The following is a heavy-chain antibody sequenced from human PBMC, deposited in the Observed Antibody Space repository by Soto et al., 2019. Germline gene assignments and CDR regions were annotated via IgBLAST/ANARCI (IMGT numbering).Heavy chain of an antibody. CDR2: IWFDGSNK. D-gene: IGHD1-26*01. CDR3: ARVVEGDYGMDV. J-gene: IGHJ6*02. CDR1: GFTFSNYG. Sequence: QVQLVESGGGVVQPGRSLRLSCAASGFTFSNYGMHWVRQAPGKGLEWVSIIWFDGSNKYYADSVKGRFTISRDNSKNTLYLQMNSLRAEDTAVYYCARVVEGDYGMDVWGHGTTVTVSS. V-gene: IGHV3-33*01.